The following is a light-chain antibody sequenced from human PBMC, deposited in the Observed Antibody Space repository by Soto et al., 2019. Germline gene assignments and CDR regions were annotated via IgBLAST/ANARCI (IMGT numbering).Light chain of an antibody. CDR2: GTS. Sequence: ETVVTQSPGTLSLSPGEGATLSCRASQSVDSRYLAWYQQKPGQAPRLLIHGTSNRASGIPDRFSGSGSGTDFTLTISRLEPEDFAVYYCQQYGSAPYTFGQVTRVEFK. J-gene: IGKJ2*01. V-gene: IGKV3-20*01. CDR1: QSVDSRY. CDR3: QQYGSAPYT.